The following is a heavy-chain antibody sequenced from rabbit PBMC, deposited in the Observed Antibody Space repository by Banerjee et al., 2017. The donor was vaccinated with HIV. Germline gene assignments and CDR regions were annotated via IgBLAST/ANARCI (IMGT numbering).Heavy chain of an antibody. Sequence: QQLVESGGGLVKPGASLTLTCKASGFSFRSGYDMCWVRQAPGKGLEWIACIYTGSSGSTYYASWVNGRFTISKTSSTTVTLQMTSLTAADTATYFCARAGADIDYYLTRLDLWGQGTLVTVS. CDR1: GFSFRSGYD. D-gene: IGHD1-1*01. J-gene: IGHJ3*01. CDR3: ARAGADIDYYLTRLDL. CDR2: IYTGSSGST. V-gene: IGHV1S40*01.